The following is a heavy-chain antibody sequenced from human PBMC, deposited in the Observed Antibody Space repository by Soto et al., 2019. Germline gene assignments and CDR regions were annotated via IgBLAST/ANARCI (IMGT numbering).Heavy chain of an antibody. CDR1: GGSISSYY. CDR2: IYYSGST. CDR3: ARRYGGTFDY. V-gene: IGHV4-59*08. D-gene: IGHD2-15*01. J-gene: IGHJ4*02. Sequence: LSLTCTVSGGSISSYYWSWIRQPPGKGLEWIGYIYYSGSTNYNPSLKSRVTISVDTSKNQFSLKLSSVTAADTAVYYCARRYGGTFDYWGQGTLVTVSS.